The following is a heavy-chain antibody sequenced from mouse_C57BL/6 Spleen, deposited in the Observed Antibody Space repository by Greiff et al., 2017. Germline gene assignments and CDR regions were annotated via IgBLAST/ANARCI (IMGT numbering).Heavy chain of an antibody. CDR2: IYPGDGDT. CDR1: GYAFSSYW. CDR3: ARGGEKANWGFAY. J-gene: IGHJ3*01. D-gene: IGHD4-1*01. Sequence: VQLQQSGAELVKPGASVKISCKASGYAFSSYWMNWVKQRPGKGLEWIGQIYPGDGDTNYNGKFKGKATLTADKSSSTAYMQLSSLTSEDSAVYFCARGGEKANWGFAYWGQGTLVTVSA. V-gene: IGHV1-80*01.